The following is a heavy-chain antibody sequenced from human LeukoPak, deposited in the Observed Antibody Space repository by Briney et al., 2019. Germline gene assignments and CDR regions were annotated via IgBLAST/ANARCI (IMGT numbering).Heavy chain of an antibody. J-gene: IGHJ4*02. D-gene: IGHD3-9*01. CDR1: GVSITSYK. CDR2: ISTSGRT. V-gene: IGHV4-4*09. Sequence: SETLSLTCTVSGVSITSYKWSWLRQSPGKGLEWIGFISTSGRTDYNPSLTSRVSTSVDTSKSQVSLRLNSATAEDTAVYYCATSYDNKIVPYDCWGQGILVTVSS. CDR3: ATSYDNKIVPYDC.